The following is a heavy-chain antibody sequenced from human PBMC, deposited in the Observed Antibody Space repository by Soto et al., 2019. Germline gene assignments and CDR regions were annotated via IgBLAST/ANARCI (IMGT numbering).Heavy chain of an antibody. CDR3: AKEATGYSSGWSPYYFDY. D-gene: IGHD6-19*01. CDR2: ISGSGGST. J-gene: IGHJ4*02. Sequence: EVQLLESGGGLVQPGGSLRLSCAASGFTFSSYAMSWVRQAPGKGLEWVSAISGSGGSTYYADSVKGRFTISRDNSKNTLYLQMNSVRAEDTAVYYCAKEATGYSSGWSPYYFDYWGQGTLVTVSS. CDR1: GFTFSSYA. V-gene: IGHV3-23*01.